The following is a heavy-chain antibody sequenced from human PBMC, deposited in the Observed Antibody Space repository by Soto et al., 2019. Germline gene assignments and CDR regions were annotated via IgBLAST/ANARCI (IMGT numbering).Heavy chain of an antibody. V-gene: IGHV3-30*18. CDR2: ISYDGSNK. Sequence: QVQLVESGGGVVQPGRSLRLSCAASGFTFSSYGMHWVRQAPGKGLEWVAVISYDGSNKYYADSVKGRFTISRDNSKNTLYLQMNSLRAEDTAVYYCAKGPSYYDSSGPDYWGQGTLVTVSS. CDR1: GFTFSSYG. D-gene: IGHD3-22*01. CDR3: AKGPSYYDSSGPDY. J-gene: IGHJ4*02.